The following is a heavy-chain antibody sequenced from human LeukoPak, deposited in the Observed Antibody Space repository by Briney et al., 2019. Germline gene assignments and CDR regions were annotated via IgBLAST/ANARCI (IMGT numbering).Heavy chain of an antibody. Sequence: GGSLRLSCAASGFTFSSYEMNWVRQAPGKGLEWVSYISSSGSTIYYEDSVKGRFTISRDNAKNSLYLQMNSLRAEDTAVYYCALDQWRFDYWGQGTLVTVSS. CDR3: ALDQWRFDY. D-gene: IGHD1/OR15-1a*01. CDR1: GFTFSSYE. V-gene: IGHV3-48*03. CDR2: ISSSGSTI. J-gene: IGHJ4*02.